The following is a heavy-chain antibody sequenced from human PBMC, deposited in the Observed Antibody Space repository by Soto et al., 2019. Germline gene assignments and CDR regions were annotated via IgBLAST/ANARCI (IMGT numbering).Heavy chain of an antibody. CDR2: ISSRGTTI. J-gene: IGHJ4*02. V-gene: IGHV3-11*01. D-gene: IGHD1-1*01. CDR3: AREAGTTGTLDY. Sequence: QVQLVESGGGLVKPGGSLRLSCAASEFTFSDYYMTWIRQAPGKGVDWVSTISSRGTTIYYADSVKGRFTISRDNAKNSLYMQMNSLRAEDTAVYSCAREAGTTGTLDYWGQGTLVTVSS. CDR1: EFTFSDYY.